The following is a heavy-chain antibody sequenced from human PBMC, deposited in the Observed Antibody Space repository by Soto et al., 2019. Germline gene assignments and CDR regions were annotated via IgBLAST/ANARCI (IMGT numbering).Heavy chain of an antibody. CDR2: ISYDGSNK. Sequence: GGSLRLSCAASGFTFSSYAMHWVRQAPGKGLEWVAVISYDGSNKYYADSVKGRFTISRDNSKNTLYLQMNSLRAEDTAVYYCARDYGRGVAGTPIFHFDYWGQGTLVTVSS. CDR1: GFTFSSYA. D-gene: IGHD6-19*01. V-gene: IGHV3-30-3*01. J-gene: IGHJ4*02. CDR3: ARDYGRGVAGTPIFHFDY.